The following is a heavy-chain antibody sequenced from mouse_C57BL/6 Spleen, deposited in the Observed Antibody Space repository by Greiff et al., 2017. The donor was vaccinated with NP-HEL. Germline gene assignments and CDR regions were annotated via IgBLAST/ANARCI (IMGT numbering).Heavy chain of an antibody. CDR2: IYPRDGST. CDR1: GYTFTDHT. Sequence: VQLKESDAELVKPGASVTISCKVSGYTFTDHTIHWMKQRPEQGLDWIGYIYPRDGSTKYNEKFKGKATLTADKSSSTAYMQLNSLTSEDSAVYCCAIGSSHWYFDVWGTGTTVTVSS. D-gene: IGHD1-1*01. V-gene: IGHV1-78*01. J-gene: IGHJ1*03. CDR3: AIGSSHWYFDV.